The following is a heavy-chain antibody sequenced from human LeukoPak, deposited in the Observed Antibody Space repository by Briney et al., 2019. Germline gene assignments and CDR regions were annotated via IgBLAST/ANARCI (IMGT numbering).Heavy chain of an antibody. CDR1: GFTFSDYY. D-gene: IGHD5-12*01. CDR3: AKDTVKVTTIRRVPHYMDV. Sequence: GGSLRLSCAASGFTFSDYYMSWIRQAPGKALEWVSYVSSGSSTIYYADSVKGRFTISRDNSKNTLYLQMNSLRPEDTAVYYCAKDTVKVTTIRRVPHYMDVWGTGTTVTISS. J-gene: IGHJ6*03. CDR2: VSSGSSTI. V-gene: IGHV3-11*04.